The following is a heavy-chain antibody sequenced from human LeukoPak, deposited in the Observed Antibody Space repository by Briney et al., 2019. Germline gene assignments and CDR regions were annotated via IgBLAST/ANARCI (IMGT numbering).Heavy chain of an antibody. CDR1: GFTFSSYA. CDR3: ARDHIVVVPAALGD. J-gene: IGHJ4*02. Sequence: PGRSLRLSCAASGFTFSSYAMPWVRQAPGKGLEWVAVISYDGSNKYYADSVKGRFTISRDNSKNTLYLQMNSLRAEDTAVYYCARDHIVVVPAALGDWGQGTLVTVSS. D-gene: IGHD2-2*01. V-gene: IGHV3-30-3*01. CDR2: ISYDGSNK.